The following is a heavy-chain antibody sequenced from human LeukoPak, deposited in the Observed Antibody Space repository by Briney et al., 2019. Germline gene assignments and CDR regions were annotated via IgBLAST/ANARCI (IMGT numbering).Heavy chain of an antibody. J-gene: IGHJ6*03. D-gene: IGHD3-22*01. CDR2: INHSGST. Sequence: SETLSLTCAVYGGSFSGYYWSWIRQPPGKGLEWIGEINHSGSTNYNPSLKSRVTISVDRSKNQFSLKLSSVTAADTAVYYCARIPYDSSGPQYYMDVWGKGTTVTVSS. V-gene: IGHV4-34*01. CDR3: ARIPYDSSGPQYYMDV. CDR1: GGSFSGYY.